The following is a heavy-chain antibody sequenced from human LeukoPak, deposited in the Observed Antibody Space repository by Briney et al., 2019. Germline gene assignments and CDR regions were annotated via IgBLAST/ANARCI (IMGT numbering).Heavy chain of an antibody. Sequence: GGSLRLSCAASGFTFSSYGMHWVRQAPGKGLEWVAFIRYDGSNKYYADSVKGRFTISRDNSKNTLYLQMNSLRAEDTAVYYCAKVSLYSSSPDYYYYYMDVWGKGTTVTVSS. J-gene: IGHJ6*03. D-gene: IGHD6-6*01. V-gene: IGHV3-30*02. CDR3: AKVSLYSSSPDYYYYYMDV. CDR2: IRYDGSNK. CDR1: GFTFSSYG.